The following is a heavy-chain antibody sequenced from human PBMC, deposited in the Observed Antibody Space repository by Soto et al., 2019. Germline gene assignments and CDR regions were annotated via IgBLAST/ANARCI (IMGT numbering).Heavy chain of an antibody. CDR1: GFTFSSYG. D-gene: IGHD3-16*02. Sequence: GGSLRLSCEASGFTFSSYGMSWVRQAPGKGLEWVSGISGSGGSTYYADSVKGRFAISRDDSKNTVYLQMNSLRAEDTAHYYCAKATLFGGVVIPVYYYYGMDVWGQGTTVTVSS. V-gene: IGHV3-23*01. J-gene: IGHJ6*02. CDR2: ISGSGGST. CDR3: AKATLFGGVVIPVYYYYGMDV.